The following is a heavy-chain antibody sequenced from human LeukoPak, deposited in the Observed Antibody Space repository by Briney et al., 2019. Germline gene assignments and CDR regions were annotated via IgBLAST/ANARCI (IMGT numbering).Heavy chain of an antibody. Sequence: SETLSLTCAVYGGSFSGYYWSWIRQPPGKGLEWIGEINHSGSTNYNPSLKSRVTISVDTSKNQFSLKLGSVTAADTAVYYCARGKIVRGGWFDPWGQGTLVTVSS. CDR1: GGSFSGYY. D-gene: IGHD2/OR15-2a*01. CDR2: INHSGST. V-gene: IGHV4-34*01. J-gene: IGHJ5*02. CDR3: ARGKIVRGGWFDP.